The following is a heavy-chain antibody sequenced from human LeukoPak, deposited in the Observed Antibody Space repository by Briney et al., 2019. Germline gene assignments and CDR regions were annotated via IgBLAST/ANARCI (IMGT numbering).Heavy chain of an antibody. V-gene: IGHV1-3*01. CDR1: GYTFTSYA. J-gene: IGHJ4*02. D-gene: IGHD1-14*01. CDR2: INAGNGNT. CDR3: ARGRPPGLGTVDY. Sequence: GASVKVSCKASGYTFTSYAMHWVRQAPGQRLEWMGWINAGNGNTKYSQKFQGRVTITRDTSASTAYMELSSLRSEDTAVYYCARGRPPGLGTVDYWGQGTLVTVSS.